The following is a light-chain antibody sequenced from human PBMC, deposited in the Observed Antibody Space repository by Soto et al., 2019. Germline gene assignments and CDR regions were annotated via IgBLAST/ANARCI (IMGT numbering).Light chain of an antibody. V-gene: IGKV3-20*01. Sequence: DIVLTQSPGTLSLSPGERAILSCRASQSVSSNYLAWYQQKPGQTPKVLIYRASTMATGIPDRFSGSGSGTDFTLTISRLEAEDFAVYYCQQYGSSPLTFGGGTKVDIK. J-gene: IGKJ4*01. CDR2: RAS. CDR1: QSVSSNY. CDR3: QQYGSSPLT.